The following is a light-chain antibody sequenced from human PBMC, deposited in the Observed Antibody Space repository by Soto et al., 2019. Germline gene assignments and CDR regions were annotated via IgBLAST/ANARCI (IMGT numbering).Light chain of an antibody. CDR1: QTMNNY. CDR2: AAS. J-gene: IGKJ1*01. V-gene: IGKV1-39*01. Sequence: DIQMTQSPSSLSAYVGDRVTITCRASQTMNNYLDWYQQKPGKAPKLLIYAASSLQSGVPSRFSGSGFGTDFTLTITSLQPEDFATYYCQQTNSKPWTFGQGTRVEIK. CDR3: QQTNSKPWT.